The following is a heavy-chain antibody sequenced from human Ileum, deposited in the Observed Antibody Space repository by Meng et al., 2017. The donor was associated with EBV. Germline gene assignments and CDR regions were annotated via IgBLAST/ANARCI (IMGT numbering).Heavy chain of an antibody. V-gene: IGHV4-39*01. Sequence: LHLPVSGPGLGKPSETLSLTFTVSGGSISSSSYYWGWIRQPPGKGLEWIGSIYYSGSTYYNPSLKSRVTISVDTSKNQFSLKLSSVTAADTAVYYCARSIVVVPAAIYYWGQGTLVTVSS. CDR2: IYYSGST. CDR3: ARSIVVVPAAIYY. J-gene: IGHJ4*02. D-gene: IGHD2-2*01. CDR1: GGSISSSSYY.